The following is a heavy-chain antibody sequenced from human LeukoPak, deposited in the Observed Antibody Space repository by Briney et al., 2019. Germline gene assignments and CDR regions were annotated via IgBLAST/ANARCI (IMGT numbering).Heavy chain of an antibody. CDR2: IIGSSSYT. V-gene: IGHV3-11*06. CDR1: GFTFSDYY. Sequence: PGRSLRLSCAASGFTFSDYYMSWIRQAPGKGLEWVSYIIGSSSYTDYADSVKGRLTISRDNAKNSLYLQMNSLRAEDAAVYYCAKQYCSGGRCHFDYWGQGTLVTVSS. D-gene: IGHD2-15*01. CDR3: AKQYCSGGRCHFDY. J-gene: IGHJ4*02.